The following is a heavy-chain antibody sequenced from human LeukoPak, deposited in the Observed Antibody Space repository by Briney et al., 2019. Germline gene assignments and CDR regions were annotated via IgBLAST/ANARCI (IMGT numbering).Heavy chain of an antibody. D-gene: IGHD7-27*01. CDR2: INHSGST. V-gene: IGHV4-34*01. J-gene: IGHJ4*02. CDR1: GGSFSGYY. CDR3: ARITGESDY. Sequence: PSETLSLTCAVYGGSFSGYYWSWIRQPPGKGLEWIGEINHSGSTNYNPSLKSRVTISVGTSKNQFSLKLSSVTAADTAVYYCARITGESDYWGQGTLVTVSS.